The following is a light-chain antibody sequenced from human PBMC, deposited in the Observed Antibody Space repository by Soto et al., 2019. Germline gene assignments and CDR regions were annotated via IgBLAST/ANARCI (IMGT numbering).Light chain of an antibody. Sequence: QSVLTQPASVSGSPGQSITISFTGTSSDIGSYDLVSWYQQHADKVPKLIIYEVRKRPSGVSNRFSGSKSGNTASLTISGLQAEDEADYYCCSGSTTFYVFGTGTKVTVL. CDR3: CSGSTTFYV. CDR2: EVR. V-gene: IGLV2-23*02. J-gene: IGLJ1*01. CDR1: SSDIGSYDL.